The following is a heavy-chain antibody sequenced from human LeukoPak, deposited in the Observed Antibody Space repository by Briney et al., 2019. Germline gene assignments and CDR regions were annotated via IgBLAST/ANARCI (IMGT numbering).Heavy chain of an antibody. J-gene: IGHJ3*02. CDR3: TRTKYGSGSLYAFDI. Sequence: GESLKISCTASGFTFGDYAMSWVRQAPGKGLEWVGFIRSKAYGGTTEYAASVKGRFTISRDDSKSIAYLQMNSLKTEDTAVYYCTRTKYGSGSLYAFDIWGQGTMVTVSS. D-gene: IGHD3-10*01. CDR1: GFTFGDYA. CDR2: IRSKAYGGTT. V-gene: IGHV3-49*04.